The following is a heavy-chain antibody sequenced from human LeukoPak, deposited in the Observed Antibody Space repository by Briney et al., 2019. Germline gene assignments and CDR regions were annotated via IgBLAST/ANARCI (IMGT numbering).Heavy chain of an antibody. J-gene: IGHJ4*02. V-gene: IGHV4-4*07. CDR2: IYTNADT. D-gene: IGHD6-13*01. CDR1: GGSISSYY. Sequence: TSETLSLACTVSGGSISSYYWSWIRHPAGQGLEWIGRIYTNADTKYNPSRKSRVTMSVDTSKNQLSLKVRSVTAADTAVYYCARAAAAAGGQYFDYWGQGTVVTVSS. CDR3: ARAAAAAGGQYFDY.